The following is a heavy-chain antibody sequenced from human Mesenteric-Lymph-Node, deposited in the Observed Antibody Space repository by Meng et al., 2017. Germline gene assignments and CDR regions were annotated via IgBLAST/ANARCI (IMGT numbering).Heavy chain of an antibody. V-gene: IGHV1-69*13. Sequence: SVKVSCKASGGTFSSYAISWVRQAPGQGLEWMGGIIPIFGTANYAQKFQGRVTITADESTSTAYMELSSLRSEDTAVYYCATFRTYVNGYHSSEWSQGTLVTVSS. CDR3: ATFRTYVNGYHSSE. D-gene: IGHD3-22*01. CDR1: GGTFSSYA. CDR2: IIPIFGTA. J-gene: IGHJ4*02.